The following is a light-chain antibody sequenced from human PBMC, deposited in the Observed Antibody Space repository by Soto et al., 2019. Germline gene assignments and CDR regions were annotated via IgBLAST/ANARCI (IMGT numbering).Light chain of an antibody. CDR2: DVN. J-gene: IGLJ1*01. Sequence: QSALTQPPSVSGSPGQSVAISCTGTSSDVGNSNGVSWYHQPPGTAPKLLIYDVNNRPSGVPDRFSGSKSGNTASLTISGVQAEDEGDYYCSSYTSSSTYVFGTGTKVTVL. CDR3: SSYTSSSTYV. CDR1: SSDVGNSNG. V-gene: IGLV2-18*02.